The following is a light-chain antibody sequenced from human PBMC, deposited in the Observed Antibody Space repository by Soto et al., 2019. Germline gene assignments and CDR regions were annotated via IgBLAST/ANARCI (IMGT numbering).Light chain of an antibody. CDR3: QSYDSSLSGYV. J-gene: IGLJ1*01. V-gene: IGLV1-40*01. CDR2: GNT. Sequence: QAVVTQPPSVSGAPGQRVTISCTGSNSNIGAGYDVHWYQQLPGTAPKLLIYGNTNRPSGVPDRFSGSKSDTSASLAITGLQAEDEAVYYCQSYDSSLSGYVFGTGTKLTVL. CDR1: NSNIGAGYD.